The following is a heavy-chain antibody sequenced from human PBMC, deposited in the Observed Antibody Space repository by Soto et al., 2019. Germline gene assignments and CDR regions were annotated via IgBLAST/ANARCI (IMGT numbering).Heavy chain of an antibody. D-gene: IGHD6-19*01. J-gene: IGHJ4*02. CDR2: FSSTGST. CDR3: ARGGGSPYHNHEFDF. Sequence: QVQLQESGPGLVKPSETLSLTCAVSGASITQYYWNWIRQSPGRGQEWIVSFSSTGSTVYNPSLRGRVTISLDTSKNQFSLTLNSVTAADTAVYYCARGGGSPYHNHEFDFWGQGTLVTVSS. CDR1: GASITQYY. V-gene: IGHV4-59*01.